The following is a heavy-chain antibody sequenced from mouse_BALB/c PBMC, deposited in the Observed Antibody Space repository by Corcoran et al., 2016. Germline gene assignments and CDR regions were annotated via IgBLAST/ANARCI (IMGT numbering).Heavy chain of an antibody. CDR2: IDPANGNT. CDR1: GFNIKDTY. J-gene: IGHJ4*01. Sequence: EVQLQQSGAELVKPGASVKLSCTASGFNIKDTYMHWVKQRPEQGLEWIGRIDPANGNTKYDPKFQGKATITADTSSNTAYLQLSSLTSVDTAVYYCARVITTKGNYAMDYWGQGTSVTVSS. V-gene: IGHV14-3*02. D-gene: IGHD2-4*01. CDR3: ARVITTKGNYAMDY.